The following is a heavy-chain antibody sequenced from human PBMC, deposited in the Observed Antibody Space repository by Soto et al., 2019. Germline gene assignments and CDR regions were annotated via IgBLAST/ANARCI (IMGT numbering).Heavy chain of an antibody. CDR3: ARDALLPTRYCSGGSCYSDPYYFDY. CDR1: GGSISSGGYY. V-gene: IGHV4-31*03. J-gene: IGHJ4*02. D-gene: IGHD2-15*01. CDR2: IYYSGST. Sequence: SETLSLTCTVSGGSISSGGYYRSWIRQHPGKGLEWIGYIYYSGSTYYNPSLKSRVTISVDTSKNQFSLKLSSVTAADTAVYYCARDALLPTRYCSGGSCYSDPYYFDYWGQGTLVTVSS.